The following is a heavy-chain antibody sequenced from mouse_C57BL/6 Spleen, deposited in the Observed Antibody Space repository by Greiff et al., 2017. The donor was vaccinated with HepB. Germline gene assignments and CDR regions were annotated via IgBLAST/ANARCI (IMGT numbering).Heavy chain of an antibody. J-gene: IGHJ2*01. D-gene: IGHD2-12*01. V-gene: IGHV1-69*01. Sequence: QVQLKQPGAELVMPGASVKLSCKASGYTFTSYWMHWVKQRPGQGLEWIGEIDPSDSYTNYNQKFKGKSTLTVDKSSSTAYMQLSSLTSEDSAVYYCARGGSYIGYWGQGTTLTVSS. CDR3: ARGGSYIGY. CDR1: GYTFTSYW. CDR2: IDPSDSYT.